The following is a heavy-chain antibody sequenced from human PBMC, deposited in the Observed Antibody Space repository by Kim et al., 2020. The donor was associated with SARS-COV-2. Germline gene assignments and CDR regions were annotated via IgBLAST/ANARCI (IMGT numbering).Heavy chain of an antibody. J-gene: IGHJ4*02. D-gene: IGHD6-13*01. V-gene: IGHV3-74*01. Sequence: YAGSVQGRFTISRANAKNTVYLQMNSLRGDDTALYYCTRGGRSWYVGNDYWGRGTLVTVSS. CDR3: TRGGRSWYVGNDY.